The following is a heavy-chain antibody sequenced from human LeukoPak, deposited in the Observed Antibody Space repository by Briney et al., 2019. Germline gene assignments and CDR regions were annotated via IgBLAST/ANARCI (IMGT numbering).Heavy chain of an antibody. CDR1: GGSISSSNW. Sequence: SGTLSLTCAVSGGSISSSNWWSWVRQPPGKWLEWIGSIYYSGSTYYNPSLKSRVTISVDTSKNQFSLKLSSVTAADTAVYYCASDNYDYVWGSYRFDYWGQGTLVTVSS. V-gene: IGHV4-4*02. CDR3: ASDNYDYVWGSYRFDY. J-gene: IGHJ4*02. CDR2: IYYSGST. D-gene: IGHD3-16*02.